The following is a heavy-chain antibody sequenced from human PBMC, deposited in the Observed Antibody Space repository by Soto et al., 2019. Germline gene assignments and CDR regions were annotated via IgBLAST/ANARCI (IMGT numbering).Heavy chain of an antibody. CDR1: GFRFRDYG. J-gene: IGHJ4*02. D-gene: IGHD1-1*01. Sequence: QVQLVQSGGGVVQPGRSLRLSCETSGFRFRDYGMHWVRQAPGKGLEWVAVIWHDGSNKHYADSVKGRFTVSRDNSKSTLFLQMDTLRAEDTAVYYCARAPPAAGTVGFDFWGQGTPVTVSS. V-gene: IGHV3-33*01. CDR2: IWHDGSNK. CDR3: ARAPPAAGTVGFDF.